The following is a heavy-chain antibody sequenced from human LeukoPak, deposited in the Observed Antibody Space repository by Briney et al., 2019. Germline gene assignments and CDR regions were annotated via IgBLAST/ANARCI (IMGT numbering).Heavy chain of an antibody. J-gene: IGHJ4*02. D-gene: IGHD6-19*01. Sequence: SVKVSCKASGGTFSSYAIGWVRQAPGQGLEWMGGIIPIFGTANYAQKFQGRVTITADESTSTAYMELSSLRSEDTAVYYCARVFEIAVAGTSDYWGQGTLVTVSS. V-gene: IGHV1-69*13. CDR1: GGTFSSYA. CDR2: IIPIFGTA. CDR3: ARVFEIAVAGTSDY.